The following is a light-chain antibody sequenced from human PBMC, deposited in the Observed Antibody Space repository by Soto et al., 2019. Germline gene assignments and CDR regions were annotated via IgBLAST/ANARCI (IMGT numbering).Light chain of an antibody. CDR1: QSVSSSY. CDR3: QQYGSSPWT. CDR2: GTS. V-gene: IGKV3-20*01. J-gene: IGKJ1*01. Sequence: DNVLTQSPGTLSLSPGERATLSCRASQSVSSSYFAGYQQKPGQAPSLLIYGTSSRATGIPDRFSGSGSGTDFTLTISTLEPEDFAVYYCQQYGSSPWTFGQGTKVEI.